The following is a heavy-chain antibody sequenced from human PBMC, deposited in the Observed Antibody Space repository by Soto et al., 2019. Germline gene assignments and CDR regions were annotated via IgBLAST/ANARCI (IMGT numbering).Heavy chain of an antibody. D-gene: IGHD5-18*01. CDR3: GKDEAKVASVTWGGES. Sequence: QVQLVESGGGVVQPGTSLRLSCAASGFIFSDYDMYWVRQAPGRGLEWVAVISFDGRRKYYGDSVKGRFTISRDNSRNTVSLQVSSLRVEDTAVYYCGKDEAKVASVTWGGESWGQGTLVTVSS. CDR2: ISFDGRRK. J-gene: IGHJ1*01. CDR1: GFIFSDYD. V-gene: IGHV3-30*18.